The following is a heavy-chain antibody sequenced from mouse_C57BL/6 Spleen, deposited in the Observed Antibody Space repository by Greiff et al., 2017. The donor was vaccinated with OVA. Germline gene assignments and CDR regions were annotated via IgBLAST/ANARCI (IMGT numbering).Heavy chain of an antibody. CDR3: ALYDGDYFDD. V-gene: IGHV1-69*01. J-gene: IGHJ2*01. Sequence: QVQLQQPGAELVMPGASVKLSCKASGYTFTSYWMHWVKQRPGQGLEWIGEIDPSDSYTNYNQKFKGKSTLTVDKSSSTAYMQLSSLTSEDSAVYYCALYDGDYFDDWGQGTTLTVSS. CDR1: GYTFTSYW. D-gene: IGHD1-1*02. CDR2: IDPSDSYT.